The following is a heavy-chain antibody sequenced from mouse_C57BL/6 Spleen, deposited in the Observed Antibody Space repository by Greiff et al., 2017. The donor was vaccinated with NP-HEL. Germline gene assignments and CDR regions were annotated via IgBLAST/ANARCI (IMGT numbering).Heavy chain of an antibody. Sequence: VQLQQSGAELVRPGASVKLSCTASGFNIKDDYMHWVKQRPEQGLEWIGRIDPENGDTEYASKFQGKATITADTSSNTAYLQLSSLTSEDTAVYYCTTGSYYAMDYWGQGTSVTVSS. CDR3: TTGSYYAMDY. CDR2: IDPENGDT. CDR1: GFNIKDDY. V-gene: IGHV14-4*01. J-gene: IGHJ4*01.